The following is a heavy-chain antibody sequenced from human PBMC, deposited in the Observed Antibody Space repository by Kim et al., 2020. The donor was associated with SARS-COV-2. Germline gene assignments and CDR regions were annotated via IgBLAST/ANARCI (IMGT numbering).Heavy chain of an antibody. CDR1: GGSISSGSYY. CDR2: IYTSGST. Sequence: SETLSLTSTVSGGSISSGSYYWSWIRQPAGKGLEWIGRIYTSGSTNYNPSLKSRVTISVDTSKNQFSLKLSSVTAADTAVYYCARSSPKRHDYSNYFYGMDVWGQGTTVTVSS. J-gene: IGHJ6*02. D-gene: IGHD4-4*01. CDR3: ARSSPKRHDYSNYFYGMDV. V-gene: IGHV4-61*02.